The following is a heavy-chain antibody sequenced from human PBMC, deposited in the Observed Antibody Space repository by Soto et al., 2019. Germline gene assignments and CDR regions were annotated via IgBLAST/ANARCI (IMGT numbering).Heavy chain of an antibody. CDR1: GYTLTELS. Sequence: ASVKVSCKVSGYTLTELSMHWVRQAPGKGLEWMGGFDPEDGETIYAQKFQGRVTMTEDTSTDTAYMELSSLRSEDTAVYYCATGRLHWFEKSPTYFDYWGQEALLTVSS. J-gene: IGHJ4*02. V-gene: IGHV1-24*01. CDR3: ATGRLHWFEKSPTYFDY. CDR2: FDPEDGET. D-gene: IGHD3-10*01.